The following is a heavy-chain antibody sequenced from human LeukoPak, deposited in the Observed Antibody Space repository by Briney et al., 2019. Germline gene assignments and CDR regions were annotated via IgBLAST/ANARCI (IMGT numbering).Heavy chain of an antibody. J-gene: IGHJ4*02. V-gene: IGHV3-23*01. CDR2: ISSSGGST. D-gene: IGHD4-23*01. Sequence: GGSLRLSCAASGFTFSSYAMSWVRQAPGKGLEWVSAISSSGGSTYYADSVKGRFTISRDNSKNTLYLQMNSLRAEDTAVYYCAKVKLPPSLYYFDYWGQGTLVTVSS. CDR1: GFTFSSYA. CDR3: AKVKLPPSLYYFDY.